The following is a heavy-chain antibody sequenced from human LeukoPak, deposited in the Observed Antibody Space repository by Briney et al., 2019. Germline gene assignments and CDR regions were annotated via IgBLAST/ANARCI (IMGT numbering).Heavy chain of an antibody. V-gene: IGHV3-21*01. CDR3: ARHFDRSSSNDWFDP. Sequence: PGGSLRLSCAASGFTFSRYSMNWVRQAPGKGLEWVSSISSSSSYIYYADSVKGRFTISRDNAKNSLYLQMNSLRAEDTAVYYCARHFDRSSSNDWFDPWGQGTLVTVSS. CDR2: ISSSSSYI. J-gene: IGHJ5*02. D-gene: IGHD6-6*01. CDR1: GFTFSRYS.